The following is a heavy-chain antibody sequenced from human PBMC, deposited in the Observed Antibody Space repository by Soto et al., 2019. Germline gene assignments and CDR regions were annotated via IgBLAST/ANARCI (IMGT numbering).Heavy chain of an antibody. J-gene: IGHJ4*02. CDR1: GYTFTSYA. D-gene: IGHD3-10*01. CDR3: ARAITMVRGGGYFDY. CDR2: INAGNGNT. Sequence: QVQLVQSGAEVKKPGASVKVSCKASGYTFTSYAMHWVRQAPGQRLEWMGWINAGNGNTKYSQKFQGRVTITRDTSASTAYMALSSLRSEDTAVYYGARAITMVRGGGYFDYWGQGTLVTVSS. V-gene: IGHV1-3*01.